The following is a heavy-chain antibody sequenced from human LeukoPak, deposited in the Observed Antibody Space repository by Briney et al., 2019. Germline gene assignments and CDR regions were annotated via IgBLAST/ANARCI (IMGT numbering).Heavy chain of an antibody. Sequence: SETLSLTCAVYGGSFSGYYWSWIRQPPGKGLEWIGEIYHSGSTNYNPSLKSRVTISVDKSKNQFSLKLSSVTAADTAMYYCARVTDYGDHAPDWGQGTLVTVSS. V-gene: IGHV4-34*01. D-gene: IGHD4-17*01. J-gene: IGHJ4*02. CDR1: GGSFSGYY. CDR2: IYHSGST. CDR3: ARVTDYGDHAPD.